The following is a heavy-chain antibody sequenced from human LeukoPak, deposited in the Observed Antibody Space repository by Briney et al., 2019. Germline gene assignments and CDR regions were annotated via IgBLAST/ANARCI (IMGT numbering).Heavy chain of an antibody. CDR3: ARHIVVVVAATRSRWFDP. J-gene: IGHJ5*02. CDR1: GGSFSGYY. Sequence: SETLSLTCAVYGGSFSGYYWSWIRQPPGKGLEWIGDINHSGSTNYNPSLKSRVTISVDTSKNQFSLKLSSVTAADTAVYYCARHIVVVVAATRSRWFDPWGQGTLVTVSS. CDR2: INHSGST. V-gene: IGHV4-34*01. D-gene: IGHD2-15*01.